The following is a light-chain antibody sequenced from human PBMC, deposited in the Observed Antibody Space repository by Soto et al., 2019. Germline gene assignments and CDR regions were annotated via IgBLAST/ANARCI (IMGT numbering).Light chain of an antibody. Sequence: QSVLTQPASVSGSPGQSITISCTGTSSDDGGYNYVSWYQQHPGKAPKLMIYEVSNRPSGVSNRFSGSKSGNTASLTISGLQAEDEADYYCSSYTSSSTLFYVFGTGTKVTVL. CDR3: SSYTSSSTLFYV. V-gene: IGLV2-14*01. CDR2: EVS. CDR1: SSDDGGYNY. J-gene: IGLJ1*01.